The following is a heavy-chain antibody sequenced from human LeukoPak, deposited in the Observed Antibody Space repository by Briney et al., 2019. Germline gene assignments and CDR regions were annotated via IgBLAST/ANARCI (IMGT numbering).Heavy chain of an antibody. Sequence: ASVKVSCKASGYTFTSYGISWVRQAPGQGLEWMGWISAYNGNTNYAQKLQGRVTMTTDTSTSTAYMELRSLRSDDTAVYYCAREERYSSPPFDYYYMDVWGKGTTVTVSS. J-gene: IGHJ6*03. CDR2: ISAYNGNT. V-gene: IGHV1-18*01. CDR1: GYTFTSYG. CDR3: AREERYSSPPFDYYYMDV. D-gene: IGHD6-13*01.